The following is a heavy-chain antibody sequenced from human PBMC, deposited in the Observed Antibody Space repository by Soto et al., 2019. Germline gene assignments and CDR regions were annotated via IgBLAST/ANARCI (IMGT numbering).Heavy chain of an antibody. CDR1: GFTVSNNY. CDR3: RTIPGGGGY. Sequence: EVQLVESGGGLIQPGGSLRLSCAVSGFTVSNNYMSWVRQAPGKGLEGVSVIYSGGYTAYGDSVKGRFTISRDNSKNTHVLQMNALGADAPAVYSGRTIPGGGGYWGQGTLVTVSS. V-gene: IGHV3-53*01. CDR2: IYSGGYT. D-gene: IGHD3-10*01. J-gene: IGHJ4*02.